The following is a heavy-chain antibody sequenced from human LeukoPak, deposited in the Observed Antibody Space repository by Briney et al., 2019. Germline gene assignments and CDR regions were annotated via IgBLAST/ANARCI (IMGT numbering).Heavy chain of an antibody. CDR2: ISSSGSTV. CDR1: GFTFSDYY. V-gene: IGHV3-11*01. Sequence: GGALRLSCAASGFTFSDYYMSWVRQAPGEGVEGVSYISSSGSTVYYADSLKGRFTISRDNAKNSLYLQMNSLRAEDTAVYYCARLGHYYYFMDVWGKGTTVTVSS. CDR3: ARLGHYYYFMDV. J-gene: IGHJ6*03.